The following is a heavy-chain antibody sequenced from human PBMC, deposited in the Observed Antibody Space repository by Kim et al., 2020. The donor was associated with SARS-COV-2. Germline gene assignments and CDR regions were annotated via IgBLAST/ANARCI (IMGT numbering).Heavy chain of an antibody. CDR3: SRMAVMGGYNDFWY. Sequence: GGSLRLSCVGSGFTFDNYAMRWVRQAPGKGLEWVAVVSGVGVNNSYADSVRGRFTITSANSKTILYLQMKSLRDEDAAPSYCSRMAVMGGYNDFWY. CDR2: VSGVGVNN. V-gene: IGHV3-23*01. D-gene: IGHD5-12*01. CDR1: GFTFDNYA. J-gene: IGHJ2*01.